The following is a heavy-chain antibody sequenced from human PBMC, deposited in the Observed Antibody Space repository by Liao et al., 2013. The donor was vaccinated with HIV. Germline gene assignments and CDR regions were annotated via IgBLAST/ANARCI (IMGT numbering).Heavy chain of an antibody. CDR2: IDHSGSS. D-gene: IGHD3-10*01. CDR3: ARGSLWFGELRGRDWFDP. J-gene: IGHJ5*02. V-gene: IGHV4-34*01. CDR1: GGSFSDYY. Sequence: QVQLQQWGAGLLKPSETLSLTCAVYGGSFSDYYWSWIRQSPGKGLEWIGEIDHSGSSNYNPSLKSRVTISVDTSKNQFSLKLSSVTAADTAVYYCARGSLWFGELRGRDWFDPWGQETLVTVSS.